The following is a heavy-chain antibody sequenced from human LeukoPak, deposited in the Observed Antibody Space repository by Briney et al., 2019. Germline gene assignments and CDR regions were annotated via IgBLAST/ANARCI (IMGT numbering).Heavy chain of an antibody. D-gene: IGHD6-13*01. Sequence: SETLSLTCAVYGGSFSGYYWSWIRQPPGRGLEWIGGINHSGSTKHNPSLKSRVTISVDTSKNQFFLKLSSVTAADTAVYYCARGLRSSSWDYLDYWGQGTLVTVSS. CDR2: INHSGST. CDR1: GGSFSGYY. V-gene: IGHV4-34*01. J-gene: IGHJ4*02. CDR3: ARGLRSSSWDYLDY.